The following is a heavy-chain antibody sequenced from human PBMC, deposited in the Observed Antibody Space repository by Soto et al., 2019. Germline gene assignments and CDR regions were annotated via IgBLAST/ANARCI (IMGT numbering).Heavy chain of an antibody. J-gene: IGHJ4*02. CDR3: ARGYGSGSNQRYYFDY. CDR2: IYYSGST. CDR1: GGSISSYY. V-gene: IGHV4-59*01. Sequence: TSETLSLTCSVSGGSISSYYWSWIRQPPGKGLEWIGYIYYSGSTDYNPSLKSRVTISVDTSKNQFSLRLISVTAADTAVYYCARGYGSGSNQRYYFDYWGQGALVTVSS. D-gene: IGHD3-10*01.